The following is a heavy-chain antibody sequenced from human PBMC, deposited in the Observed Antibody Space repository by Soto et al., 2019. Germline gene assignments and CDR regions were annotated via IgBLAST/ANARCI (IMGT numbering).Heavy chain of an antibody. CDR2: INPSGGST. J-gene: IGHJ4*02. Sequence: ASVKVSCKASGYTFTSYYMHWVRQAPGQGLEWMGIINPSGGSTSYAQRFQGRVTMTRDTSTSTVYMELSSLRSEDTAVYYGARHSTAPYGAPDYWGQGTLVTVSS. D-gene: IGHD4-17*01. CDR1: GYTFTSYY. CDR3: ARHSTAPYGAPDY. V-gene: IGHV1-46*01.